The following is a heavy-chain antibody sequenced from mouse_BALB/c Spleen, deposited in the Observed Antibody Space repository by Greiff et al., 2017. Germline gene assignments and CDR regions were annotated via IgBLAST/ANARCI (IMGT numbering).Heavy chain of an antibody. V-gene: IGHV2-9*02. CDR3: ARDGDGSPRYWYFDV. Sequence: VQVVESGPGLVAPSQSLSITCTVSGFSLTSYGVHWVRQPPGKGLEWLGVIWAGGSTNYNSALMSRLSISKDNSKSQVFLKMNSLQTDDTAMYYCARDGDGSPRYWYFDVWGAGTTVTVSS. CDR2: IWAGGST. CDR1: GFSLTSYG. D-gene: IGHD1-1*01. J-gene: IGHJ1*01.